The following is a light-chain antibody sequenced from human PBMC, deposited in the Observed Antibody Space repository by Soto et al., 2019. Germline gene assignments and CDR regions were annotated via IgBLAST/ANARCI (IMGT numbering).Light chain of an antibody. CDR2: EVT. J-gene: IGLJ1*01. CDR1: SSDVGLYDY. V-gene: IGLV2-8*01. Sequence: QSVLTQPPSASGSPGQSVTISCTGTSSDVGLYDYVSWYQQHPGKVPKLLIYEVTQRPSGVPDRFSGSKSGNTASLTVSGLQAEAEADYYCSSYGANSNYVFGNGTKVTV. CDR3: SSYGANSNYV.